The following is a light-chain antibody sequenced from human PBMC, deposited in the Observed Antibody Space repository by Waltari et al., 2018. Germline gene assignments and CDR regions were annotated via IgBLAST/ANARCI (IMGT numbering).Light chain of an antibody. V-gene: IGKV3-11*01. CDR1: QSVGTS. J-gene: IGKJ1*01. CDR3: HQRSSWPRT. CDR2: GVP. Sequence: EIVLTQPPGTLSLSPGESATLSCRASQSVGTSVTWYQQRPGQAHRLLIYGVPNRATAIPDRFSGSGSGTDFTLTISSLEPEDFAVYYCHQRSSWPRTFGQGTKLELK.